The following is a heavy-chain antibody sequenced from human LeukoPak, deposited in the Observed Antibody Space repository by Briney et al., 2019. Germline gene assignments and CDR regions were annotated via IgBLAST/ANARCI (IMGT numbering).Heavy chain of an antibody. CDR2: INSDGRST. D-gene: IGHD2-15*01. Sequence: GGSLRLSCAASGFTFSSYWMHWVRQAPGKGLVWVSRINSDGRSTSSADSVKGRFTISRDNAKNTLYLQMNSLGTEDTAVYYCARDQLYCSGGICYFDYWGQGTLVTVSS. CDR3: ARDQLYCSGGICYFDY. V-gene: IGHV3-74*01. J-gene: IGHJ4*02. CDR1: GFTFSSYW.